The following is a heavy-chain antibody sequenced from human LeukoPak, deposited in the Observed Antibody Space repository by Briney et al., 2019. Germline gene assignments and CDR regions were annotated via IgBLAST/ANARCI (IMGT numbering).Heavy chain of an antibody. CDR2: IYHSGST. Sequence: PSQTLSLTCTVSGGSISSGGYYWSWIRQPPGKGLEWIGYIYHSGSTYYNPSLKSRVTISVDRSKNQFSLKLSSVTAADTAVYYCAGGVPAATGPDAFDIWGQGTMVTVSS. D-gene: IGHD2-2*01. J-gene: IGHJ3*02. CDR1: GGSISSGGYY. CDR3: AGGVPAATGPDAFDI. V-gene: IGHV4-30-2*01.